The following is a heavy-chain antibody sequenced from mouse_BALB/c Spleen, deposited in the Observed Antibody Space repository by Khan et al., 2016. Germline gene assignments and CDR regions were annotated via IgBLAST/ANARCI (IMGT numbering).Heavy chain of an antibody. D-gene: IGHD2-13*01. J-gene: IGHJ3*01. CDR2: IWGGGTT. CDR3: AKVDYVDSDGAWFAY. CDR1: GFSLTTYA. V-gene: IGHV2-5-1*01. Sequence: QVQLKQSGPSLVQPSQSLSINCIVSGFSLTTYAVHWVRQSPGKGLEWLGVIWGGGTTDYNAAFMSRLSITKDNSKSQVFFKMNSLQSDDTAIYYCAKVDYVDSDGAWFAYWGQGSLVTVST.